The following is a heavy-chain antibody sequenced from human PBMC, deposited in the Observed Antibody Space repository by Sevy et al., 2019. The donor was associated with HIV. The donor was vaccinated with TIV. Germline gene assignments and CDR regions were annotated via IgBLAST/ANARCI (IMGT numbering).Heavy chain of an antibody. CDR2: ISSSGSSI. Sequence: GGSLRLSCTASGFTFSSDDMNWVRQAPGKGLEWVSKISSSGSSIYYADSAKGRFTISRDNAKNSLNLQMNSLRAEDTAVYYCTRNGGAFDNGFDPWGQGTLVTVSS. D-gene: IGHD2-8*01. CDR1: GFTFSSDD. CDR3: TRNGGAFDNGFDP. J-gene: IGHJ5*02. V-gene: IGHV3-48*03.